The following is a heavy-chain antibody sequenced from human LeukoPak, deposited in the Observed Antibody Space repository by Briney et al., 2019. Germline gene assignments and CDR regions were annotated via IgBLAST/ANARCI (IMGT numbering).Heavy chain of an antibody. CDR2: ISLSSTTI. J-gene: IGHJ4*02. CDR3: ARVSGWPWDH. Sequence: GGSLRLSCAASGFTFSSYSMTWVRQAPGKGLEWVPYISLSSTTIYYADSVKGRFTISRDDAKNSLYLQMNSLRDEDTAVYYCARVSGWPWDHWGQGTLVTVSS. D-gene: IGHD2-15*01. CDR1: GFTFSSYS. V-gene: IGHV3-48*02.